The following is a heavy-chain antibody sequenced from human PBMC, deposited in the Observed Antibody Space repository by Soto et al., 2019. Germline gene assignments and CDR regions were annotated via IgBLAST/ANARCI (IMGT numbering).Heavy chain of an antibody. V-gene: IGHV3-30-3*01. CDR2: ISYDGGNK. CDR1: GFTFSTYA. CDR3: ARDLGGSYGGDAFDI. J-gene: IGHJ3*02. D-gene: IGHD1-26*01. Sequence: AGGSLRLSCAASGFTFSTYAVHWVRQAPGKWLEWVALISYDGGNKYYADSVKGRFTISRDNSKNTLYLQMNSLRTEDTAVYYCARDLGGSYGGDAFDIWGQGXMVTV.